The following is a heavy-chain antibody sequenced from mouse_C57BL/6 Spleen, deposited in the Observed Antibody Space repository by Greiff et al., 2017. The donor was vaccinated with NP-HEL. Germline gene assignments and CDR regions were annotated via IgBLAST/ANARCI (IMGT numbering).Heavy chain of an antibody. V-gene: IGHV5-17*01. CDR3: ARGSLGAMDY. D-gene: IGHD4-1*01. CDR1: GFTFSDYG. Sequence: EVQLQESGGGLVKPGGSLKLSCAASGFTFSDYGMHWVRQAPEKGLEWVAYISSGSSTIYYADTVKGRFTISRDNAKNTLFLQMTSLRSEDTAMYYCARGSLGAMDYWGQGTSVTVSS. CDR2: ISSGSSTI. J-gene: IGHJ4*01.